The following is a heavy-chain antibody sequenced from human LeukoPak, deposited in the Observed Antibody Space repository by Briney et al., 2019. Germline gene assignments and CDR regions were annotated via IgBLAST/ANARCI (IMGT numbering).Heavy chain of an antibody. V-gene: IGHV4-30-4*01. CDR1: GGSISSGDYY. CDR2: IYYSGST. CDR3: ASGYDSSGYLERGAGDY. J-gene: IGHJ4*02. D-gene: IGHD3-22*01. Sequence: SETLSLTCTGSGGSISSGDYYWSWIRQPPGKGLEWIGYIYYSGSTYYNPSLKSRVTISVDTSKNQFSLKLSSVTAADTAVYYCASGYDSSGYLERGAGDYWGQGTLVTVSS.